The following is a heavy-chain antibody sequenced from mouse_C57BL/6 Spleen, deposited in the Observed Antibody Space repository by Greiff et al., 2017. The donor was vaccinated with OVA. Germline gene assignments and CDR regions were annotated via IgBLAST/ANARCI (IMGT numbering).Heavy chain of an antibody. V-gene: IGHV5-9-1*02. CDR1: GFTFSSYA. J-gene: IGHJ4*01. CDR2: ISRGGDYT. Sequence: EVMLVESGEGLVKPGGSLKLSCAASGFTFSSYAMSWVRQTPEQRLEWVAYISRGGDYTYYADTVKGRFTISRDNARNTLYLQMSSLKSEDTAMYYGTSSYYYGSSHKGYAMDYWGQGTSVTVSS. CDR3: TSSYYYGSSHKGYAMDY. D-gene: IGHD1-1*01.